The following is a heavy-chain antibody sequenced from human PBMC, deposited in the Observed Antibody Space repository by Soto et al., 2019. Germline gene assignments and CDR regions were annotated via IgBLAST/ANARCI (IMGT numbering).Heavy chain of an antibody. CDR3: ATRYYYGSGS. CDR1: GFTFSSYA. D-gene: IGHD3-10*01. V-gene: IGHV3-30-3*01. CDR2: ISYDGSNK. J-gene: IGHJ5*02. Sequence: GGSLRLSCAASGFTFSSYAMHWVRQAPGKGLEWVAVISYDGSNKYYADSVKGRFTISRDNSKNTLYLQMNSLRAEDTAVYYCATRYYYGSGSWGQGTLVTVSS.